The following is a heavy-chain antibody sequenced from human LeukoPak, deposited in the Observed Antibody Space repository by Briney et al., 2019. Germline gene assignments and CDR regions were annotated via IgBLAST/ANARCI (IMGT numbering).Heavy chain of an antibody. CDR2: FIIGGRTI. D-gene: IGHD3-10*01. Sequence: GGSLRLSCAASGLTFSRYEMNWVRQSPGKGLGGVSYFIIGGRTIYYAHPLKGRFITPPDNAKNSPYLQMSSLRAEDTAGYNFARAPYPFGSGRHHYFDYWGQGTLVTVSS. V-gene: IGHV3-48*03. CDR1: GLTFSRYE. CDR3: ARAPYPFGSGRHHYFDY. J-gene: IGHJ4*02.